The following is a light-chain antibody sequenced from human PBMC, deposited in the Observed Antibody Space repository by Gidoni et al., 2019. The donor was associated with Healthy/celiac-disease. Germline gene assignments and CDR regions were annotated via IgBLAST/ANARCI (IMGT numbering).Light chain of an antibody. CDR2: GAS. CDR1: QSVSSSY. CDR3: QQYGSSYT. V-gene: IGKV3-20*01. Sequence: ASQSVSSSYLAWYQQKPGQAPRLLIYGASSRATGIPDRFSGSGSGTDFTLTISRLEPEDFAVYYCQQYGSSYTFGQWTKLEIK. J-gene: IGKJ2*01.